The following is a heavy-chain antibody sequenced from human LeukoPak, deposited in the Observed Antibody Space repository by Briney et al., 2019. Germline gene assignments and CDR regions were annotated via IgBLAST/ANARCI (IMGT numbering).Heavy chain of an antibody. V-gene: IGHV3-73*01. J-gene: IGHJ4*02. CDR3: TRPPYSGSPDY. CDR1: GFTFSGSA. Sequence: GGSLRLSCAASGFTFSGSAIHCVRHASGKGLEWVGLVRSKVNSYATAYAASVKGRFTISRDDSQNTAYLQMNSLKTEDTAVYYCTRPPYSGSPDYWGQGTLVTVSS. CDR2: VRSKVNSYAT. D-gene: IGHD1-26*01.